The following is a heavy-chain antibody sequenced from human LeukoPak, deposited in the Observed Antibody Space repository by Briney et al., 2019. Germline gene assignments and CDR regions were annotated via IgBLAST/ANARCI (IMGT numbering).Heavy chain of an antibody. J-gene: IGHJ4*02. CDR1: GSTFSSYG. CDR2: IWYDGSNK. CDR3: ARGEYCSSTSCSSLPTDY. D-gene: IGHD2-2*01. V-gene: IGHV3-33*01. Sequence: GGSLRLSCAASGSTFSSYGMHWVRQAPGKGLEWVAVIWYDGSNKYYADSVKGRFTISRDNSKNTLYLQMNSLRAEDTAVYYCARGEYCSSTSCSSLPTDYWGQGTLVTVSS.